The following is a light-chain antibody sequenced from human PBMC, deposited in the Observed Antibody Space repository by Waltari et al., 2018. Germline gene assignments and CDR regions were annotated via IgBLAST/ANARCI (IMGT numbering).Light chain of an antibody. CDR1: QGISNS. Sequence: DIQRTQSPSSLSASVGDRVSITCRASQGISNSLAWYQQRPGKAPKLLIYDASRLESGVPSRFSGSGSGTDYTLTISSLQPEDFATYYCHQYYTSALDFGGGTKVEIK. CDR2: DAS. CDR3: HQYYTSALD. V-gene: IGKV1-NL1*01. J-gene: IGKJ4*01.